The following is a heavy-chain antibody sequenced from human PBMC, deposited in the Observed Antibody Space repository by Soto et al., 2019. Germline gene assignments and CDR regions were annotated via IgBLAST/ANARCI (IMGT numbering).Heavy chain of an antibody. CDR2: IYDNGGA. CDR3: ARARYYDWCFDL. Sequence: SETLSLTCTVSGDSISSGGYYWSWIRQHPGKGLEWIGYIYDNGGAYYSPSLKGRVVISVDRSENQFSLRLSSVTAADTAVYFCARARYYDWCFDLWGLGTPVTVSS. D-gene: IGHD3-9*01. V-gene: IGHV4-31*03. J-gene: IGHJ5*02. CDR1: GDSISSGGYY.